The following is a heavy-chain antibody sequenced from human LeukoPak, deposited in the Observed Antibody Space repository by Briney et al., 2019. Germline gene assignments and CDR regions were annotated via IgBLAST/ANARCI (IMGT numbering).Heavy chain of an antibody. CDR2: IYYSGST. J-gene: IGHJ4*02. CDR1: GGSISSSSYY. CDR3: ARHRDYYDN. D-gene: IGHD3-22*01. V-gene: IGHV4-39*01. Sequence: SETLSLTCTVSGGSISSSSYYGGWIRQSPGKGLEWIGSIYYSGSTYYNPSLKSRVTISGDTSKNQISLKLTSVTAADTAVYFCARHRDYYDNWGQGTLVTVSS.